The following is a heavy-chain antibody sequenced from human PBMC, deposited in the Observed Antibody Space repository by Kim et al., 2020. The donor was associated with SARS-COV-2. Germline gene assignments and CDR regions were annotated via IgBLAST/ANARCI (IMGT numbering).Heavy chain of an antibody. CDR2: ISNDETYK. V-gene: IGHV3-30*03. Sequence: GGSLRLSCAASGFSFSSRGIHWVRQAPGKGLEWVAVISNDETYKNYADSAKGRFTISRDNSKNTVDLQMNSLRVEDTAVYYCARAREKSFDYWGQGTLVT. J-gene: IGHJ4*02. CDR1: GFSFSSRG. CDR3: ARAREKSFDY.